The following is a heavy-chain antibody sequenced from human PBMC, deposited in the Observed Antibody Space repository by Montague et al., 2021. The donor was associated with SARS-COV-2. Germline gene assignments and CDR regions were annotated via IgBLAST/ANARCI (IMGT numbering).Heavy chain of an antibody. V-gene: IGHV4-39*01. CDR2: SRYGGTS. CDR3: ARQDIQLRFDL. J-gene: IGHJ2*01. Sequence: SETLSLTCTVSSASISNDIYYWGWIRQPPGKGPEWIGGSRYGGTSYYXPSLKSRVTISIDTSKNQCSLTTTAVTAADTAVYFCARQDIQLRFDLWGRGTLVTVSS. CDR1: SASISNDIYY. D-gene: IGHD1-1*01.